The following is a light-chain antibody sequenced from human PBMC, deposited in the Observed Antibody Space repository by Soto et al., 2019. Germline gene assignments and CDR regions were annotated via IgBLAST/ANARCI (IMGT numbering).Light chain of an antibody. CDR3: AAWDGSLNHIL. CDR2: NDN. V-gene: IGLV1-44*01. Sequence: QSVLTQPPSASGTPGQVVAISCSGSSSNMGSNTVNWYQHLPGTAPKLLIYNDNQRPSGVPDRFFGSKSGTSASLAITGLQSEDEADYYCAAWDGSLNHILFGGGTKVTVL. CDR1: SSNMGSNT. J-gene: IGLJ2*01.